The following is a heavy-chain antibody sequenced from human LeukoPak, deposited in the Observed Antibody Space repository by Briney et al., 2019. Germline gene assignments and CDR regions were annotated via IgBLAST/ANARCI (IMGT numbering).Heavy chain of an antibody. J-gene: IGHJ4*02. CDR2: IRSKTNNYAT. D-gene: IGHD5-12*01. CDR3: AKVQGVYSGYDLYYFDY. CDR1: GFTFSGSG. V-gene: IGHV3-73*01. Sequence: GGSLRLSCAASGFTFSGSGVHWVRQASGKGLEWVGRIRSKTNNYATTYAASVKGRFTISRDNSKYTLYLQMNSLRAEGTAVYYCAKVQGVYSGYDLYYFDYWGQGTLVTVSS.